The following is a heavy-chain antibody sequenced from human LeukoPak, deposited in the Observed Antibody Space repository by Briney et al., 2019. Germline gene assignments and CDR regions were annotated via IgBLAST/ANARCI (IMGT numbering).Heavy chain of an antibody. Sequence: GGSLRLSCVGAGFSNADYGMSWVRQVPGKGLEWVSGIDWSGQASEYADSVKGRLIISRDNAENSLYLQMNSLRPEDTGLYYCARDLSATWYSLAFWGQGTLVTVSS. CDR1: GFSNADYG. V-gene: IGHV3-20*04. CDR3: ARDLSATWYSLAF. J-gene: IGHJ4*02. CDR2: IDWSGQAS. D-gene: IGHD2-15*01.